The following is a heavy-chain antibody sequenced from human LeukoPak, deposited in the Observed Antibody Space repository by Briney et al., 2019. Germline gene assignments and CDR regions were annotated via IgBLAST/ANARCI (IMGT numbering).Heavy chain of an antibody. Sequence: SETLSLTCTVSGGSISSYYWSWIRQPPGKGLEWIGYIYYGGSTNYNPSLKSRVTISVDTSKNQFSLKLSSVTAADTAVYYCARDRRGLAYCGGDCYWFDPWGQGTLVTVSS. CDR2: IYYGGST. CDR3: ARDRRGLAYCGGDCYWFDP. CDR1: GGSISSYY. V-gene: IGHV4-59*01. J-gene: IGHJ5*02. D-gene: IGHD2-21*02.